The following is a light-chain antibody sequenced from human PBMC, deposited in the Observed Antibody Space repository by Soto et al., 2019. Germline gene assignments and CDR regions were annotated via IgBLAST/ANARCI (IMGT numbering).Light chain of an antibody. Sequence: DIPMTQSPSSLSASVGDRVTITCRASQGICNYLAGYEQKPAKVPKLLIYPASTLKSGVPSRFSGSGSETDSTLTTSSLQPGDVGSYYCQNYNTAPWTFGQGTKVEI. CDR1: QGICNY. CDR3: QNYNTAPWT. CDR2: PAS. J-gene: IGKJ1*01. V-gene: IGKV1-27*01.